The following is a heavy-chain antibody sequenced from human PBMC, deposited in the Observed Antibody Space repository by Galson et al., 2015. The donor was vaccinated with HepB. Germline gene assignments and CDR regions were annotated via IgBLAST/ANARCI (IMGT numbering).Heavy chain of an antibody. CDR3: TRRWDYSDYSDAFDI. J-gene: IGHJ3*02. V-gene: IGHV3-33*01. CDR1: GFTFSSYG. CDR2: IWYDGSNK. D-gene: IGHD4-11*01. Sequence: SLRLSCAASGFTFSSYGMHWVRQAPGKGLEWVAVIWYDGSNKYYADSVKGRFTISRDNSKNTLYLQMNSLRAEDKAVYYCTRRWDYSDYSDAFDIWGQGTMVTVSS.